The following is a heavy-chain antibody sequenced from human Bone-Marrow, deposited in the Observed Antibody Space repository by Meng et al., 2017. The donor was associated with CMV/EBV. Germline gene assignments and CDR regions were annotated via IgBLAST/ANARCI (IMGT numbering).Heavy chain of an antibody. CDR3: TREDYDSSGYPL. Sequence: GGSLQIPWNASGFTFGDYAMSWVRQAPGKGLEWVGFIRSKAYGGTTEYAASVKGRFTISRDDSKSIAYLQMNSLKTEDTAVYYCTREDYDSSGYPLWGQGTLVTVSS. V-gene: IGHV3-49*04. D-gene: IGHD3-22*01. J-gene: IGHJ4*02. CDR2: IRSKAYGGTT. CDR1: GFTFGDYA.